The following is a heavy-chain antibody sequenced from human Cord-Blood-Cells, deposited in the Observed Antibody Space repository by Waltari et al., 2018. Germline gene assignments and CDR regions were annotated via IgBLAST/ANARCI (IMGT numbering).Heavy chain of an antibody. CDR1: GYTFTGYL. CDR3: ARTTPRRYWFDP. CDR2: INPNSGGT. J-gene: IGHJ5*02. D-gene: IGHD1-1*01. Sequence: QVQLVQSGAEVKKPGASVKVPCKASGYTFTGYLMPWVRQAPGQGLEWMGWINPNSGGTNYAQKFQGRVTMTRDTSISTAYMELSRLRSDDTAVYYCARTTPRRYWFDPWGQGTLVTVSS. V-gene: IGHV1-2*02.